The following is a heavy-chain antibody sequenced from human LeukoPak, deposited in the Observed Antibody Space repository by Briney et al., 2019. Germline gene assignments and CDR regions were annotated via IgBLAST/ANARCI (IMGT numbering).Heavy chain of an antibody. D-gene: IGHD2-21*02. J-gene: IGHJ4*02. Sequence: ASVKVSCKASGYTFTSYDINWERQATGQGLEWMGWMNPNSGNTGYAQKFQGRVTMTRNTFISTAYMELSSLRSEDTAVYYCARGSNIVVVTAIRGTGDYWGQGTLVTVSS. CDR3: ARGSNIVVVTAIRGTGDY. CDR1: GYTFTSYD. V-gene: IGHV1-8*01. CDR2: MNPNSGNT.